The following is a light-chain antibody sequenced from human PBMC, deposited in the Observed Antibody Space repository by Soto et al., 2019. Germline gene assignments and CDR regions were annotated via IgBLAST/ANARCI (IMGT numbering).Light chain of an antibody. V-gene: IGKV3-11*01. J-gene: IGKJ5*01. CDR3: QQRHMWPIT. CDR2: DAY. Sequence: VFTQTPVTLSLSEWERATLSCRASQSFRGLLAWDPQKPGQAPRLLIYDAYNRATGIPPRFSGSGSGTDFTLTISSLEPEDSAVYYCQQRHMWPITFGQGTRLEIK. CDR1: QSFRGL.